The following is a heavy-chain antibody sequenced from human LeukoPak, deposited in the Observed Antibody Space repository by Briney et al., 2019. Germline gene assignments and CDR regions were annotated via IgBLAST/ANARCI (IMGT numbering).Heavy chain of an antibody. CDR1: GFTFSSYG. CDR2: IWYDGSNK. Sequence: GGSLRLSCAASGFTFSSYGMHWVRQAPGKGLEWVAVIWYDGSNKYYADSVKGRFTISRDNSKNTLYLQMNSLRAEDTAVYFCAREAGSGSYYNFPDSWGQGTLVTVSS. V-gene: IGHV3-33*01. CDR3: AREAGSGSYYNFPDS. D-gene: IGHD3-10*01. J-gene: IGHJ5*01.